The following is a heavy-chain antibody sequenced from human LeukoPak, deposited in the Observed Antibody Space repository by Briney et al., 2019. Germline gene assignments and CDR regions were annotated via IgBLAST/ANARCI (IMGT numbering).Heavy chain of an antibody. D-gene: IGHD4-23*01. V-gene: IGHV3-30*02. CDR1: GFTFSSYG. CDR2: IRNDGSNK. J-gene: IGHJ4*02. CDR3: AKTLSSSGGSDY. Sequence: GGSLRLSCAASGFTFSSYGMDWVRQAPGKGLEWVAFIRNDGSNKYYAPSVNGRFTISTDNSKNTLYLQMNSLRAEDTAVYYCAKTLSSSGGSDYWGPGTLVSVSS.